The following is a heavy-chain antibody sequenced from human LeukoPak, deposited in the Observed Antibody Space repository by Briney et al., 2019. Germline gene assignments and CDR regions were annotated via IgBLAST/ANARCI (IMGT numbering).Heavy chain of an antibody. CDR3: AKTHYDLLDV. CDR1: GFSFSTSP. J-gene: IGHJ6*02. D-gene: IGHD5-12*01. V-gene: IGHV3-23*01. CDR2: MNNGPGAT. Sequence: GGSLRLSCAASGFSFSTSPMSWVRQPPGKGLEWVSAMNNGPGATFYRDSVRGRFAISRDDSKSTLYLQMNSLRAEDTGTYYCAKTHYDLLDVWGQGTTVTVSS.